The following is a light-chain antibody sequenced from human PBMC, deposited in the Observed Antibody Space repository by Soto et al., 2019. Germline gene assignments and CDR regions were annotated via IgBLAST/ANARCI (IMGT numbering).Light chain of an antibody. CDR2: KAS. V-gene: IGKV1-5*03. CDR1: QTISSW. J-gene: IGKJ1*01. Sequence: DIQMTQSPSTLCGSVGDRVTITCRASQTISSWLAWYQQKPGKAPKLLIYKASTLKSGVPSRFSGSGSGTEFTLTISSLQPDDFATYYCQHYNSYSEAFGQGTKVDNK. CDR3: QHYNSYSEA.